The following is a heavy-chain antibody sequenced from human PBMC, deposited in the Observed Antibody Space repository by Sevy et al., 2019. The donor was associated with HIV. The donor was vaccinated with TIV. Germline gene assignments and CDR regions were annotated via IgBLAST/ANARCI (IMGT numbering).Heavy chain of an antibody. CDR3: AKDGGYGQGYYYYMDV. D-gene: IGHD5-12*01. CDR1: GFTFSSYA. CDR2: ISGSGGST. J-gene: IGHJ6*03. Sequence: GGSLRLSCAASGFTFSSYAMSWVRQAPGKGLEWVSAISGSGGSTYYADSVKGRFTISRDNSKNTLYRKMNSLRAEDTAVYYCAKDGGYGQGYYYYMDVWGKGTTVTVSS. V-gene: IGHV3-23*01.